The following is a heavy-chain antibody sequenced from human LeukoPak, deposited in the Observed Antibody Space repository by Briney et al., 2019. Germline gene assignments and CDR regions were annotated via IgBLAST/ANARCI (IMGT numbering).Heavy chain of an antibody. CDR1: GFTFSSYS. CDR2: ISSSSSTI. V-gene: IGHV3-48*01. CDR3: ARAVASSGFPFDY. Sequence: GGSLRLSCAASGFTFSSYSMNWVRQAPGKGLEWVSYISSSSSTIYYADSVKGRFTISRDDAKNSLYLQMNSLRAEDTAVYYCARAVASSGFPFDYWGQGTLVTVSS. D-gene: IGHD3-22*01. J-gene: IGHJ4*02.